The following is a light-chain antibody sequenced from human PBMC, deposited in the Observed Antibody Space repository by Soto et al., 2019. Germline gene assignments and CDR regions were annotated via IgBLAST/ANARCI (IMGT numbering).Light chain of an antibody. J-gene: IGKJ1*01. CDR1: QSVTTNH. CDR3: QQYDSSPT. V-gene: IGKV3-20*01. Sequence: EIVLTQSPGTLSLSPGERATLSCRASQSVTTNHLAWYQQRPGQAPRLLIYGAASRATGIPDRFSGSGSGTDFTLTISRLEPEDLAVYYCQQYDSSPTFGQGTKVEIK. CDR2: GAA.